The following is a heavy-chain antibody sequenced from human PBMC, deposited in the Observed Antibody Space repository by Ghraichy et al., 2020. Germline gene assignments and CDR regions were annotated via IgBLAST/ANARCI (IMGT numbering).Heavy chain of an antibody. CDR2: SKSKADSGTT. CDR1: GFAFKNAW. D-gene: IGHD3-3*01. Sequence: GGSLRLSWVASGFAFKNAWKNWVRKAQGKGLEWVGRSKSKADSGTTEYAAPVNGRFTISRDDSNDTLYLEMSSLKSEDTALYYCCAQGRRIFGVVSWFDPWGQGTVVTVS. CDR3: CAQGRRIFGVVSWFDP. V-gene: IGHV3-15*01. J-gene: IGHJ5*01.